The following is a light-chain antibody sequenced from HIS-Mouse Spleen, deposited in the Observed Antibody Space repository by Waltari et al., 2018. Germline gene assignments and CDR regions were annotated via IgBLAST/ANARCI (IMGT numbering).Light chain of an antibody. V-gene: IGLV2-14*03. CDR2: DVS. Sequence: QSALTQPASVSGSPGQSITISCTGPSRDVGGYNYVSWYQQHPGKAPKLMIYDVSNRPSGVSNRFSGSKSGNTASLTISGLQAEDEADYYSSSYTSSSTEVFGGGTKLTVL. CDR1: SRDVGGYNY. CDR3: SSYTSSSTEV. J-gene: IGLJ2*01.